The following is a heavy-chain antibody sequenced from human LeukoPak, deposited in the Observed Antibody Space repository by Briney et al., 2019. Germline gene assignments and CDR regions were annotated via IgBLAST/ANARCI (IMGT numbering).Heavy chain of an antibody. CDR2: INGVGQKT. CDR3: AQDLFWTGSVDSNYYTDV. J-gene: IGHJ6*03. V-gene: IGHV3-23*01. CDR1: GFTFSSYA. D-gene: IGHD3/OR15-3a*01. Sequence: PGGSLRLSCAASGFTFSSYAMHWVRQAPGKGLEWVSGINGVGQKTDYADSVRDRFIIYSDNSKNTLYLQLHSLRVEDTAVYYCAQDLFWTGSVDSNYYTDVWGQGTTVTVSS.